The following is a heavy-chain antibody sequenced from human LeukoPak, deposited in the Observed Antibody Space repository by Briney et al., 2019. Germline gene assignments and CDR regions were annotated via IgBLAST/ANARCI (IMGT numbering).Heavy chain of an antibody. Sequence: NPSETLSLTCAVYGGSFSGYYWSWIRQPPGKGLEWIGEINHSGSINYNPSLKSRVTISVDTSKNQFSLKLSSVTAADTAVYYCAGRGYSYGDYWGQGTLVTVSS. CDR3: AGRGYSYGDY. D-gene: IGHD5-18*01. J-gene: IGHJ4*02. V-gene: IGHV4-34*01. CDR2: INHSGSI. CDR1: GGSFSGYY.